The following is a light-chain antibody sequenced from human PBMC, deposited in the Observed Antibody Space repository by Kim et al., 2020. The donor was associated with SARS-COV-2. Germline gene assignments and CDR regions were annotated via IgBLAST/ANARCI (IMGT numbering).Light chain of an antibody. Sequence: ASVGDRVTITCRASQDIRNHLAWYQQRPGKVPKLLIYAASALHSGVPSRFGGSGSGTDFTLTITSLQPEDVATYYCQKYDSVPWTFGPGTRVEIK. J-gene: IGKJ1*01. V-gene: IGKV1-27*01. CDR1: QDIRNH. CDR3: QKYDSVPWT. CDR2: AAS.